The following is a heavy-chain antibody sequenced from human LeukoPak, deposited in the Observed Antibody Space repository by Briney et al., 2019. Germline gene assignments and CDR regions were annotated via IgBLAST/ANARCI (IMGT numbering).Heavy chain of an antibody. Sequence: ASVKVSFKASGYTFTSYDINWVRQATGQGLEWMGWMNPNSGNTGYAQKFQGRVTMTRNTSISTAYMELSSLRSEDTAVYCCARADSGYDLANYWGQGTLVTVSS. D-gene: IGHD5-12*01. CDR3: ARADSGYDLANY. J-gene: IGHJ4*02. V-gene: IGHV1-8*01. CDR2: MNPNSGNT. CDR1: GYTFTSYD.